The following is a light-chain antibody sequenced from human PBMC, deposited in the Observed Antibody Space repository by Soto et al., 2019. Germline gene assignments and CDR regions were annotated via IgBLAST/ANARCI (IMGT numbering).Light chain of an antibody. V-gene: IGKV3-20*01. CDR3: QHYGRSPPSWT. J-gene: IGKJ1*01. CDR2: GAF. Sequence: EIVLTQSPGTLSLSAGERATLSCRASQSVSSNYLAWYQQKPAQPPRLLISGAFSRATGIPDRFMGSGSGTDFTLTISRLEPEDFAVYYCQHYGRSPPSWTFGQGTQVEIK. CDR1: QSVSSNY.